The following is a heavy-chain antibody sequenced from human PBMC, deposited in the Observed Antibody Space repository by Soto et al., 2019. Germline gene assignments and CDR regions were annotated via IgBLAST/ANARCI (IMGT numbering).Heavy chain of an antibody. V-gene: IGHV3-21*06. CDR2: ISSSSAYI. Sequence: EVHLVESGGGLVKPGESLTLSCAASGFTFGSFTLNWVRQAPGKGLEWVSSISSSSAYIYYAESVKGRFTISRDNARNTLYLQMCGLRIDGTAVYLCVSDGLTFGGDWGQGPLVAVSS. J-gene: IGHJ4*02. CDR1: GFTFGSFT. CDR3: VSDGLTFGGD. D-gene: IGHD3-16*01.